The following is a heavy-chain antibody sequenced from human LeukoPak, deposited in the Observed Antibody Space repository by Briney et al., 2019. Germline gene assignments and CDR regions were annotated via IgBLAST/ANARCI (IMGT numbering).Heavy chain of an antibody. CDR3: AKSGGFTVTTYSFDY. CDR1: GFSFSNSA. D-gene: IGHD4-17*01. J-gene: IGHJ4*02. Sequence: GGSLRLSCAASGFSFSNSAMSWVRQAPGKGLEWVSTITGSGDRAHYTDSVKGRFTISRGNSRNTLYLQMNSLRAEDTAVYYCAKSGGFTVTTYSFDYWGQGTLVTVSS. CDR2: ITGSGDRA. V-gene: IGHV3-23*01.